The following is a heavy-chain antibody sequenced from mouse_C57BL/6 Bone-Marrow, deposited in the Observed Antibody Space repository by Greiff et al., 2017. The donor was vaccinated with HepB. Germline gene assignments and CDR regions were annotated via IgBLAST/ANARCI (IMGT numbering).Heavy chain of an antibody. CDR2: IYPRDGSS. V-gene: IGHV1-78*01. Sequence: VQLQESDAELVKPGASVKISCKVSGYTFTDHTIHWMKQRPEQGLEWIGYIYPRDGSSRYNEKFKGKATLTADKSSSTAYMQLNSLTSEDSAVFFCARRTTVGYFDVWGTGTTVTVSS. CDR3: ARRTTVGYFDV. J-gene: IGHJ1*03. CDR1: GYTFTDHT. D-gene: IGHD1-1*01.